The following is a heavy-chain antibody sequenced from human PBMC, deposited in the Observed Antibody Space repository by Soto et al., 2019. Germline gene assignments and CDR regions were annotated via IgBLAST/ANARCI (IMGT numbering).Heavy chain of an antibody. CDR2: IKQDGSEK. CDR1: GFTFSSYW. D-gene: IGHD1-1*01. Sequence: AGGSLRLSCAASGFTFSSYWMSWVRQAPGKGLEWVANIKQDGSEKYYVDSVKGRFTISRDNAKNSVFLEMSDLRSHDTAVYYCAANWNFGLNFWGLGTLVTVSS. V-gene: IGHV3-7*01. CDR3: AANWNFGLNF. J-gene: IGHJ4*02.